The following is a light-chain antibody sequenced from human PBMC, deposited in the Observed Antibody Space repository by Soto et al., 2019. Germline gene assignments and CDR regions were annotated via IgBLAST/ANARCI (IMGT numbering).Light chain of an antibody. J-gene: IGLJ2*01. CDR1: NSNIGNNY. CDR3: GAWDSSLNVVG. Sequence: QSVLTQPPSVSAAPGQTVTISCSGSNSNIGNNYVSWYRQLPGTAPKLLIYDNNKRPSGIPDRLSGSRSGTSATLDITGLQTGDEADYYFGAWDSSLNVVGFGGGTKLTGL. V-gene: IGLV1-51*01. CDR2: DNN.